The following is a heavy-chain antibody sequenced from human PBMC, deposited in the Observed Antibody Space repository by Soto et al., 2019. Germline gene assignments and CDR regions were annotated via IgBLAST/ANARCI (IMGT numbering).Heavy chain of an antibody. Sequence: QVQLVESGGGVVQPGRSLRLSCAASGFTLSTYAIHWVRQAPGKGLEWVAVISYDGNSKYYADSVKGRFTISRDNSKNTVYLQLNSLTTEDTAMFYCARDLGGTDYWGQGTQVTVSS. CDR2: ISYDGNSK. J-gene: IGHJ4*02. V-gene: IGHV3-30-3*01. CDR1: GFTLSTYA. CDR3: ARDLGGTDY. D-gene: IGHD2-15*01.